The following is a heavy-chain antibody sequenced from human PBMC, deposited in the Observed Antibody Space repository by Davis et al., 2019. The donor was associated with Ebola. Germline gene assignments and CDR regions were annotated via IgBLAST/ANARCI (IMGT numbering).Heavy chain of an antibody. Sequence: SLKISCAASGFTFDDYAMHWVRQAPGKGLEWVSGISWNSDSIVYADSVKGRFTISRDNAKNSLYLQMNSLRGEDTALYYCAKGRTIPLALDFWGQGTIVTVSS. CDR3: AKGRTIPLALDF. J-gene: IGHJ4*02. V-gene: IGHV3-9*01. CDR2: ISWNSDSI. D-gene: IGHD2-2*02. CDR1: GFTFDDYA.